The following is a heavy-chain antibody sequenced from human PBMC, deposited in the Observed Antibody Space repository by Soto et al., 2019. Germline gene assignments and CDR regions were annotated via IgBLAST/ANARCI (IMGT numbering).Heavy chain of an antibody. CDR2: INHSGST. D-gene: IGHD3-3*01. CDR1: GGSFSGYY. Sequence: PSETLSLTCAVYGGSFSGYYWSWIRQPPGKGLEWIGEINHSGSTNYNPSLKSRVTISVDTSKNQFSLKLSSVTAADTVVYYCARARPNYDFWSGYSYVAYWGQGTLVTVSS. CDR3: ARARPNYDFWSGYSYVAY. J-gene: IGHJ4*02. V-gene: IGHV4-34*01.